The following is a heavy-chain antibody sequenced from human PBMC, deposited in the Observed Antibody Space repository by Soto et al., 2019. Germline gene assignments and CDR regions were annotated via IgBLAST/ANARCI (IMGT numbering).Heavy chain of an antibody. CDR3: ARGRGFISYFDD. J-gene: IGHJ4*02. V-gene: IGHV1-3*01. CDR2: INAGNGNT. CDR1: GYTFTSYA. Sequence: ASVKVSCKASGYTFTSYAMHWVRQAPGQRLEWMGWINAGNGNTKYSQKFQGRVTITRDTSASSAYMELSSLRSEDTAVYYCARGRGFISYFDDWGQGTLVTVSS. D-gene: IGHD3-10*01.